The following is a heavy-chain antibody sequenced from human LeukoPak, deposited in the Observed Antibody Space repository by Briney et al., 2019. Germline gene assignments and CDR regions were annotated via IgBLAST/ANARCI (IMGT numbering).Heavy chain of an antibody. Sequence: SETLSLTCDVSGGSIDSTNWWNWVRQPPGRGLEWIGEIHHDGRINYNPSLKSRVTLSVDKSKNQFSLRLNSVTAADTAMYYCARSHDHLWGNYPDYWGQGTLVTVSS. D-gene: IGHD3-16*02. CDR2: IHHDGRI. V-gene: IGHV4/OR15-8*01. CDR1: GGSIDSTNW. J-gene: IGHJ4*02. CDR3: ARSHDHLWGNYPDY.